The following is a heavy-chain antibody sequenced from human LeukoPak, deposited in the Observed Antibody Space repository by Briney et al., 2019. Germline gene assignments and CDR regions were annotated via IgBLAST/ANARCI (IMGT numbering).Heavy chain of an antibody. CDR2: INSDGNST. Sequence: GGSLRLSCAASGFTFSSYWMHWVRQAPGKGLVWVSRINSDGNSTNYADSAKGRFTISRDNAKNTLYLQMNSLRAEDTAVYYCASDFWSGYYTPMGVNYWGQGTLVTVSS. D-gene: IGHD3-3*01. J-gene: IGHJ4*02. V-gene: IGHV3-74*01. CDR1: GFTFSSYW. CDR3: ASDFWSGYYTPMGVNY.